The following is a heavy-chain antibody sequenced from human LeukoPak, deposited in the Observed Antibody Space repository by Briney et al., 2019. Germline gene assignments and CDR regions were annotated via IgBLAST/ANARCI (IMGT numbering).Heavy chain of an antibody. CDR2: INSDGSEG. CDR1: GFTFSGFW. CDR3: ARSSYSSPSSV. J-gene: IGHJ3*01. Sequence: GGSLRLSCAVSGFTFSGFWMSWSRQAPGKGLEWVASINSDGSEGYYADVVKGRFTISRDNAKNSLYLQINSLRAEDTAVYYCARSSYSSPSSVWGQGTMVTVSS. D-gene: IGHD6-6*01. V-gene: IGHV3-7*03.